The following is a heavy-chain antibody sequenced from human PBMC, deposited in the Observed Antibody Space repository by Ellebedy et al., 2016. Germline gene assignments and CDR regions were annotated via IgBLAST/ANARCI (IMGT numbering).Heavy chain of an antibody. J-gene: IGHJ6*02. Sequence: ASVKVSCKASGYTFTSYGISWVRQAPGQGLEWMGWISAYNGNTNYAQKLQGRVTMTRNTSISTAYMELSSLRSEDTAVYYCARAARTYYYDMDVWGQGTTVTVSS. CDR2: ISAYNGNT. D-gene: IGHD6-6*01. V-gene: IGHV1-18*01. CDR3: ARAARTYYYDMDV. CDR1: GYTFTSYG.